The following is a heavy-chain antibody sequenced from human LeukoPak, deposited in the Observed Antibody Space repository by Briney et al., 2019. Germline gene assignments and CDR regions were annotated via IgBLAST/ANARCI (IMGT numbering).Heavy chain of an antibody. CDR2: IDWDDRK. CDR3: ARSTAETSYYYYHSYMDV. Sequence: SGPALAKPTQTLTLTCTFTGFSRSTSGMCVCWIRQPPGKALYWLAHIDWDDRKYYSTSLKTRIHISKDTPTNQVVLTMTNMDPVDTATYYCARSTAETSYYYYHSYMDVWGKGTTVTVSS. D-gene: IGHD2-21*02. J-gene: IGHJ6*03. V-gene: IGHV2-70*01. CDR1: GFSRSTSGMC.